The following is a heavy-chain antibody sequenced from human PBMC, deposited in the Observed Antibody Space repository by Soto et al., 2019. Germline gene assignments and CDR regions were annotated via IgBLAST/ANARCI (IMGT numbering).Heavy chain of an antibody. CDR2: VSDCGDIT. CDR1: GFLFSVYG. V-gene: IGHV3-30*03. J-gene: IGHJ4*02. CDR3: ARAGHHVVGTDAFSFDY. D-gene: IGHD2-15*01. Sequence: QVRLVESGGGVVQPGRSLRLSCAASGFLFSVYGMHWVRQEPAKGLLWVAVVSDCGDITYDAESVKGRFTVSGDSSKNTLYLQLNNLRGEDTAVYYCARAGHHVVGTDAFSFDYWGPVTLVTFSS.